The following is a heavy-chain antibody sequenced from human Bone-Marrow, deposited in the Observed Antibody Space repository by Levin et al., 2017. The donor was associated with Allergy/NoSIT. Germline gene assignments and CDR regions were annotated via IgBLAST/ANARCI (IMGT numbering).Heavy chain of an antibody. V-gene: IGHV3-30*04. CDR3: ARDYYGSGNDGFVRWFDP. Sequence: PGGSLRLSCVASGFTFSSYAIHWVRQAPGKGLEWVAVISYDGRNKFYVDSVKGRFTMSRDYSNNTVYLQMNSLRPEDTAVYYCARDYYGSGNDGFVRWFDPWGRGTLVTVSS. J-gene: IGHJ5*02. D-gene: IGHD3-10*01. CDR2: ISYDGRNK. CDR1: GFTFSSYA.